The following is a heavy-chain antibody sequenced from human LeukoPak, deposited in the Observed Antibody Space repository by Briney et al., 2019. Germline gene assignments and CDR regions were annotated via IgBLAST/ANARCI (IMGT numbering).Heavy chain of an antibody. CDR3: AKGDTTWELPHDY. CDR2: ISSTSTYT. D-gene: IGHD1-26*01. V-gene: IGHV3-21*04. J-gene: IGHJ4*02. Sequence: GGSLRLSCAASGFTFSSYGMHWVRQAPGKGLEWVSSISSTSTYTYYADSLKGRFTISRDNAKNSLYLQMNSLRAEDTAVYYCAKGDTTWELPHDYWGQGTLVTVSS. CDR1: GFTFSSYG.